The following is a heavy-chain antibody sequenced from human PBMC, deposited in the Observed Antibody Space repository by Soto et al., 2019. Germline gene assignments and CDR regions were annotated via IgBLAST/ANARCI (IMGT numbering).Heavy chain of an antibody. CDR1: GGSISSGDYY. V-gene: IGHV4-30-4*01. CDR3: ARAQGSGFLVS. Sequence: QVQLQESGPGLVKPSQTLSLTCTVSGGSISSGDYYWSWIRQPPGKGLEWIGYIYYSGSTYYNPSLKSRVTITVDTSESQFALKLSSVTAAGTAEYYCARAQGSGFLVSWGQGTLVTVSS. D-gene: IGHD3-10*01. J-gene: IGHJ4*02. CDR2: IYYSGST.